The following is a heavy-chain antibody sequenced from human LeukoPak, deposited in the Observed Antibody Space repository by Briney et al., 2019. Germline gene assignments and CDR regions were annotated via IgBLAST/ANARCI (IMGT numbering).Heavy chain of an antibody. CDR2: IIPILGIA. CDR3: AREENTADAFDI. V-gene: IGHV1-69*04. Sequence: ASVKVSCKASGGTFSSYAISWVRQAPGQGLEWMGRIIPILGIANYAQKFQGRVTITADKSTSTAYMELSSLRSEDTAMYYCAREENTADAFDIWGQGTMVTVSS. D-gene: IGHD5-18*01. J-gene: IGHJ3*02. CDR1: GGTFSSYA.